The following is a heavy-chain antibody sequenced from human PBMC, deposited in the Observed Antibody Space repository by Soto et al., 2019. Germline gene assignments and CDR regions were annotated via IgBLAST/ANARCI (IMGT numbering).Heavy chain of an antibody. V-gene: IGHV4-30-2*06. J-gene: IGHJ6*02. CDR3: PRDYYRMDV. Sequence: SETLSLTCTVSGGSISSGGYSWIWIRQSPGKGLEWIGYTYQSASAYYTPSLQSRVTISVARSKNHFSLNLTSVTAADTAVYYCPRDYYRMDVWGQGTTVTVSS. CDR1: GGSISSGGYS. CDR2: TYQSASA.